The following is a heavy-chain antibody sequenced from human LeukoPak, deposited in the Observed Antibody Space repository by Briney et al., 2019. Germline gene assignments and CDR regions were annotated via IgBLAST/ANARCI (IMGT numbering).Heavy chain of an antibody. Sequence: SETLSLTCTVSGGSVSSGSYYWSWIRQPPGKGLEWIGYIYYSGSTNYNPSLKSRVTISVDTSKNQFSLKLSSVTAADTAVYYCARLTDVGALDYWGQGTLVTVSS. CDR3: ARLTDVGALDY. CDR1: GGSVSSGSYY. V-gene: IGHV4-61*01. CDR2: IYYSGST. J-gene: IGHJ4*02. D-gene: IGHD1-26*01.